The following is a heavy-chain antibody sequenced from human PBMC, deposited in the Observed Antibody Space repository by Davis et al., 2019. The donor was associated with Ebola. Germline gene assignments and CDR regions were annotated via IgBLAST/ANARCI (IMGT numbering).Heavy chain of an antibody. CDR3: ARGLRYFDWFGFDY. V-gene: IGHV4-59*01. J-gene: IGHJ4*02. D-gene: IGHD3-9*01. Sequence: PSETLSLTCTVSGGSISSYYWSWIRQPPGKGLEWIGYIYYSGSTNYNPSLKSRVTISVDTSKNQFSLKLSSVTAADTAVYYCARGLRYFDWFGFDYWGQGTLVTVSS. CDR2: IYYSGST. CDR1: GGSISSYY.